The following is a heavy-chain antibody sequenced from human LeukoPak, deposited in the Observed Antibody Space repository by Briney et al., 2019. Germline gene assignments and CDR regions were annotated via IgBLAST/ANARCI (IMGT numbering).Heavy chain of an antibody. D-gene: IGHD3-3*01. CDR3: ARDTPYYDFWNGPGPTFDY. J-gene: IGHJ4*02. CDR2: IIPILGIA. V-gene: IGHV1-69*04. Sequence: GASVKVSCKASGGTFSSYAISWVRQAPGQGLEWMGRIIPILGIANYAQKFQGRVTITADKSTSTAYMELSSLRSEDTAVYYCARDTPYYDFWNGPGPTFDYWGQGTLVTVSS. CDR1: GGTFSSYA.